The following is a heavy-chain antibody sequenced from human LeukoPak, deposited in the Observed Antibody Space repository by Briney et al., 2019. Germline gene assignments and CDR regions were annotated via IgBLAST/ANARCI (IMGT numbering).Heavy chain of an antibody. Sequence: ASVKVSCKASGYTFTGYYMHWVRQAPGQGLEWMGWINPNSSGTNYALKFQGRVTMTTDTSTSTAYMELRSLRSDDTAVYYCARDRYYDILTNYYTKRIDYWGQGTLVTVSS. D-gene: IGHD3-9*01. CDR3: ARDRYYDILTNYYTKRIDY. V-gene: IGHV1-2*02. J-gene: IGHJ4*02. CDR2: INPNSSGT. CDR1: GYTFTGYY.